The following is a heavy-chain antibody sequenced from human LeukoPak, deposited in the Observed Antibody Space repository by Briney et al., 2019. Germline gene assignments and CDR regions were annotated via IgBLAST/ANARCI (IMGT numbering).Heavy chain of an antibody. J-gene: IGHJ4*02. V-gene: IGHV3-33*01. CDR2: IWYDGSNK. CDR3: AREWDSKKKGIDY. Sequence: PGGSLRLSCAAFGFTFSSYGMHWVRQAPGKGLEWVAVIWYDGSNKYYADSVKGRFTISRDNSKNTLYLQMNSLRAEDTAVYYCAREWDSKKKGIDYWGQGTLVTVSS. D-gene: IGHD1-26*01. CDR1: GFTFSSYG.